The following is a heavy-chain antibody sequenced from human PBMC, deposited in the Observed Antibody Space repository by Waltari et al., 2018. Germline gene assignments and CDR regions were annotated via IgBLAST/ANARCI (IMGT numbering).Heavy chain of an antibody. Sequence: QVQLVQSGAEVKKPGASVKVSCKASGYTFTGYYMHWVRQAPGQGLEWMGRINPNSGGTNYAQKFQGRVTMTRDTSISTAYMELSRLRSDDTAVYYCARDPTPYCSGGSCYWDYWGQGTLVTVSS. D-gene: IGHD2-15*01. CDR3: ARDPTPYCSGGSCYWDY. J-gene: IGHJ4*02. CDR2: INPNSGGT. V-gene: IGHV1-2*06. CDR1: GYTFTGYY.